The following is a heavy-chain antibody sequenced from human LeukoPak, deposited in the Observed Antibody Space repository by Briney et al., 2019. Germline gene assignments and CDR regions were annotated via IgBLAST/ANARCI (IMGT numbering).Heavy chain of an antibody. CDR1: GYTFTSYA. Sequence: ASMKVSCKASGYTFTSYAMHWVRQAPGQRLEWMGWINAGNGDTKYSQKFQGRVIITRDTSATTAYMELSSLTSEDTAVYYCARDLAVRGAIYYYGMDVWGQGTTVTVSS. J-gene: IGHJ6*02. V-gene: IGHV1-3*01. CDR2: INAGNGDT. D-gene: IGHD3-10*01. CDR3: ARDLAVRGAIYYYGMDV.